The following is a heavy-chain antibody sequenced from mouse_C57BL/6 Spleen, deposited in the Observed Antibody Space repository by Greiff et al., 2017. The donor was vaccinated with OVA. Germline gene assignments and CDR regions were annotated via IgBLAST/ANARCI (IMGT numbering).Heavy chain of an antibody. J-gene: IGHJ4*01. CDR1: GSSLTSYG. D-gene: IGHD2-4*01. CDR2: IWSGGST. V-gene: IGHV2-2*01. CDR3: AREGLRRGAMDY. Sequence: VQLVESGPGLVQPSQSLSITCTASGSSLTSYGVHWVRPSPGQGLEWLGVIWSGGSTDYNAAFISRLSISKDNSKSQVFFKMNSLQADDTAIYYCAREGLRRGAMDYWGQGTSVTGSS.